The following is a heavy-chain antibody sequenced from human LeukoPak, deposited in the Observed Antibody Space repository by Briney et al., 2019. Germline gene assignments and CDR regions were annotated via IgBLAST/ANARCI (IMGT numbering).Heavy chain of an antibody. CDR1: GFTFSSYA. Sequence: GGSLRLSCAASGFTFSSYAMSWVRQSPGKGLEWVSAFSGSGGSTYYADSVKGRFTISRDNSKNTLYLQMDSLRAEDTAVYYWARDSGRVVGGVNNWFDPWGQGTLVTVSP. CDR2: FSGSGGST. CDR3: ARDSGRVVGGVNNWFDP. D-gene: IGHD3-10*01. V-gene: IGHV3-23*01. J-gene: IGHJ5*02.